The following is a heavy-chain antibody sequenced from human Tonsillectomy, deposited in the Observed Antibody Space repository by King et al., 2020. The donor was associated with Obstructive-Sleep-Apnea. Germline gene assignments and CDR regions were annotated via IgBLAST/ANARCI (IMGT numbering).Heavy chain of an antibody. CDR3: SNFDY. CDR2: TSYDGNYK. CDR1: GFTFYSYD. Sequence: VQLVESGGGVVQPGRSLRLSCAASGFTFYSYDMHWGRQAPGKRLEWVEITSYDGNYKYNADSVKGRFTIPRDDSKQTLYLQMNSRRTEDTAVYYCSNFDYWGQGTLVIVSS. V-gene: IGHV3-30*18. J-gene: IGHJ4*02.